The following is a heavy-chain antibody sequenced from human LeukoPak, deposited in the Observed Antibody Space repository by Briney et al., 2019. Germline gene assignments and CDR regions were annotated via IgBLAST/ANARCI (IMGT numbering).Heavy chain of an antibody. J-gene: IGHJ4*02. Sequence: GGSLRLSCAASGFTFSSYWMHWVRQAPGKGLVWVSRINPDGSTTNYADSVKGRFTISRDNAKNTLYLQMNNLRAEDMAVYYCGSDLCLGHWGQGTLVTVSS. CDR2: INPDGSTT. V-gene: IGHV3-74*01. CDR3: GSDLCLGH. CDR1: GFTFSSYW. D-gene: IGHD2-2*01.